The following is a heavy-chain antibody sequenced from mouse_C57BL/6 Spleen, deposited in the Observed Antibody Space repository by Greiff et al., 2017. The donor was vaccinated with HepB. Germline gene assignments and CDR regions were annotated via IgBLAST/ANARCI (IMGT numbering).Heavy chain of an antibody. V-gene: IGHV1-54*01. CDR1: GYAFTNYL. D-gene: IGHD1-1*01. J-gene: IGHJ2*01. Sequence: QVQLQQSGAELVRPGTSVKVSCKASGYAFTNYLIEWVKQRPGQGLEWIGVINPGSGGTNYNEKFKGKATLTADKSSSTAYMQLSSLTSEDSAVYFCARFPLTTVVADYWGQGTTLTVSS. CDR2: INPGSGGT. CDR3: ARFPLTTVVADY.